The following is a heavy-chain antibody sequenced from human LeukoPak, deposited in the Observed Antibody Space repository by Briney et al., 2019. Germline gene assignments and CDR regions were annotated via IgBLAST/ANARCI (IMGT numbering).Heavy chain of an antibody. D-gene: IGHD6-13*01. Sequence: SETLSLTCTVSGYPISSGYYWSWIREPPGKGLEWIGYIYYSGSTNYNPSLKSRVTISVDTSKNQFSLKLSSVTAADTAVYYCARVRGIAAAGDAFDIWGQGTMVTVSS. V-gene: IGHV4-61*01. CDR1: GYPISSGYY. CDR3: ARVRGIAAAGDAFDI. J-gene: IGHJ3*02. CDR2: IYYSGST.